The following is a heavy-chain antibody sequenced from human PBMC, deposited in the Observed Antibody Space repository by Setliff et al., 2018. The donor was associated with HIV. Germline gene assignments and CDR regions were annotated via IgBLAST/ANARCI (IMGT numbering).Heavy chain of an antibody. CDR1: DGPINNYW. CDR2: GHHSGTF. Sequence: SETLSLTCTVSDGPINNYWWNWIRQSPGKGLEWIGFGHHSGTFSYNPSLNSRFTISIDTSKNQFSLKLSSVTAADTAIYYCARAGQWLVRTLDPWGQGTLVTVSS. CDR3: ARAGQWLVRTLDP. J-gene: IGHJ5*02. D-gene: IGHD6-19*01. V-gene: IGHV4-59*12.